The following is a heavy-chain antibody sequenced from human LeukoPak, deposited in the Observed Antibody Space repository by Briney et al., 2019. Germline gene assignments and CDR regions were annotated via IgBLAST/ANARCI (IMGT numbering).Heavy chain of an antibody. Sequence: ASVKVSCKASGYTFTSYYMHWVRQAPGQGLEWMGIINPSGGSTSYAQKFQGRVTMTRDTSTSTVYMELSSLRSEDTAVYYCAREFGVDDFWSGYYDGNNWFDPWGQGTLVTVSS. J-gene: IGHJ5*02. V-gene: IGHV1-46*01. CDR2: INPSGGST. D-gene: IGHD3-3*01. CDR1: GYTFTSYY. CDR3: AREFGVDDFWSGYYDGNNWFDP.